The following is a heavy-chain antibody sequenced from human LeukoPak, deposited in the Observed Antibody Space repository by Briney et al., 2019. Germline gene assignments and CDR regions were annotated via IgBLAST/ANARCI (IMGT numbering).Heavy chain of an antibody. D-gene: IGHD3/OR15-3a*01. CDR3: ARDGTGDYDGHWYFDL. CDR2: IIPIFGTA. V-gene: IGHV1-69*01. Sequence: EASVKVSCKASGGTFSSYAISWVRQAPGQGLEWMGGIIPIFGTANYAQKFQGRVTITADESTSTAYMELSSLRSEDTAVYYCARDGTGDYDGHWYFDLWGRGTLVTVSS. J-gene: IGHJ2*01. CDR1: GGTFSSYA.